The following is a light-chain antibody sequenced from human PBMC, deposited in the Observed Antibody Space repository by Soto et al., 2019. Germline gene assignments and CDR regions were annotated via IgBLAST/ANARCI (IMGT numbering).Light chain of an antibody. J-gene: IGKJ2*01. Sequence: DMQITQSPSSLSSSVGDRVTITCHASQDISNYLNWYQQKPGKAPKLLIYDASNLETGVPSRFSGSGSGTDFTFTISSLQPEDIATYYCQQYDNLPYTFGQGTKVDIK. CDR1: QDISNY. V-gene: IGKV1-33*01. CDR2: DAS. CDR3: QQYDNLPYT.